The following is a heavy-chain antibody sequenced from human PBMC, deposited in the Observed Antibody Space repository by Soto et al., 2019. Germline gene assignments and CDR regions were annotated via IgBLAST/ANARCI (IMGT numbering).Heavy chain of an antibody. CDR2: IWYDGSNK. J-gene: IGHJ6*03. V-gene: IGHV3-33*01. CDR3: ASSSLPAIPKHYYYYMDV. Sequence: SLRLSCAASGFTFSSYGMQWVRQAPGQGLEWVAVIWYDGSNKYYADSVKGRFTISRDNSKNTLYLQMNSLRAEDTAVYYCASSSLPAIPKHYYYYMDVWGKGTTVTVSS. CDR1: GFTFSSYG.